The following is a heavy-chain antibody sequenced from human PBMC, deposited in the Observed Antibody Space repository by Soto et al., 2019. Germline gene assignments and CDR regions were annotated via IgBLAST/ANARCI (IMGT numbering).Heavy chain of an antibody. Sequence: PGGSLRLSCAASGFTFSTHSMNWVRQAPGKGPEWVSSINDKGNYIFYADSVKGRFTISRDNAKNSLYLQMNSLRDDDTAVYYCATFPNYYGGWGQGTLVTVS. V-gene: IGHV3-21*06. CDR3: ATFPNYYGG. J-gene: IGHJ4*02. CDR1: GFTFSTHS. CDR2: INDKGNYI.